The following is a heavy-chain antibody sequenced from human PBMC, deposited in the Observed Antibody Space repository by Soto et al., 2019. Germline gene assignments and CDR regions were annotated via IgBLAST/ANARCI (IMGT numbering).Heavy chain of an antibody. D-gene: IGHD6-13*01. Sequence: QVQLVESGGGEVQPGRSLRLSCAASGFTFSSYGMHWVRQAPGKGLEWVAVISYDGSNKYYANSVKGRFTISRDNSKNTLYVQMNSLRAEDTSVYYCAKSPRPSSWPGIDIWGQGTMVTVSS. CDR3: AKSPRPSSWPGIDI. V-gene: IGHV3-30*18. J-gene: IGHJ3*02. CDR2: ISYDGSNK. CDR1: GFTFSSYG.